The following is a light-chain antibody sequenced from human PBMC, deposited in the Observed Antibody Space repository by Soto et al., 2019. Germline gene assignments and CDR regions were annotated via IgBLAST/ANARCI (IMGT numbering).Light chain of an antibody. V-gene: IGKV3-20*01. CDR1: QSVNSNY. CDR3: QQYGSSQLT. CDR2: DTS. Sequence: EIVLMQSPGTLSLSPGEGATLSCRASQSVNSNYLAWYQQKPGQAPTVLIFDTSRRATGVPDRFSGSGSGIDFTLIISRLEPDDFAVYYCQQYGSSQLTFGPGTKVNIK. J-gene: IGKJ3*01.